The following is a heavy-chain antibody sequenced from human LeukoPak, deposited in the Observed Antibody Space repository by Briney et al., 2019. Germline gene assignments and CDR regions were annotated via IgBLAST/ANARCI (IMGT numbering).Heavy chain of an antibody. CDR1: GGSISSSSYY. Sequence: SETLSLTCTVSGGSISSSSYYWGWIRQPPGKGLEWIGSIYYSGSTYYNPSLKSRVTISVDTSKNQFSLKLSSVTAADTAVYYCASSYNWNDAYYFDYWGQGTLVTVSS. CDR2: IYYSGST. V-gene: IGHV4-39*07. D-gene: IGHD1-20*01. CDR3: ASSYNWNDAYYFDY. J-gene: IGHJ4*02.